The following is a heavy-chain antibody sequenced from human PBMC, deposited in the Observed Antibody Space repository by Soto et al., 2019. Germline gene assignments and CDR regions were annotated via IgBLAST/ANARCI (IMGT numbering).Heavy chain of an antibody. CDR2: IYYSGST. V-gene: IGHV4-31*03. Sequence: SETLSLTCTVSGGSISSGGYYWSWIRQHPGKGLEWIGYIYYSGSTYYNPSLKSRVTISVDTSKNQFSLKLSSVTAADTAVYYCARDRISLHGNYGMDVWGQGTTVTVSS. CDR3: ARDRISLHGNYGMDV. CDR1: GGSISSGGYY. D-gene: IGHD3-10*01. J-gene: IGHJ6*02.